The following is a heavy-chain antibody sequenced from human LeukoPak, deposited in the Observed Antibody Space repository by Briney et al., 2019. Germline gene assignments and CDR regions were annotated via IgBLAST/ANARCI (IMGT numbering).Heavy chain of an antibody. V-gene: IGHV1-69*04. CDR1: GGTFSSYT. J-gene: IGHJ5*02. Sequence: GASVKVSCKASGGTFSSYTISWVRQAPGQGLEWMGRIIPILGIANYAQKFQGRVTITSDTSASTAYMEVRSLTSEDTAIYYCARDSYMAAADTWFDPWGQGTLVTVSS. D-gene: IGHD6-13*01. CDR2: IIPILGIA. CDR3: ARDSYMAAADTWFDP.